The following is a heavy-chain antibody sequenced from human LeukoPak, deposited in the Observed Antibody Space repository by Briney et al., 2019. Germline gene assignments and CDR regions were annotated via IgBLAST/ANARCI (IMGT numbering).Heavy chain of an antibody. CDR1: GFTFSSYW. CDR3: ARGASGIQLWFFDP. J-gene: IGHJ5*02. Sequence: GGSLRLSCAASGFTFSSYWMSWVRQPPGKGLEWVANIKQDGSEKYYVDSVKGRFIISRDNAKNSLYLQMNSLRAEDTAVYYCARGASGIQLWFFDPWGQGTLVTVSS. V-gene: IGHV3-7*01. D-gene: IGHD5-18*01. CDR2: IKQDGSEK.